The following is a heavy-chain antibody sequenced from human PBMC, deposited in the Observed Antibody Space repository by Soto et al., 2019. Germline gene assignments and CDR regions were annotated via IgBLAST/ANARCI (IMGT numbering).Heavy chain of an antibody. D-gene: IGHD3-16*01. V-gene: IGHV3-33*01. J-gene: IGHJ4*02. CDR1: GFTFDTYV. CDR3: ARGARDFDY. Sequence: GGSLRLSCASSGFTFDTYVMHWVRQAPGRGLEWVALIWYDGGNKYYADSVKGRFTISRDNSKNTLYLQMNSLRAEDTAVYYCARGARDFDYWGQGTLVTVSS. CDR2: IWYDGGNK.